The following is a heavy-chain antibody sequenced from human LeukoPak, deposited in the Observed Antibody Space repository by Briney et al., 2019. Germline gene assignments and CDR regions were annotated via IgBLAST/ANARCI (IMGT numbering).Heavy chain of an antibody. CDR2: VSGSGGYT. J-gene: IGHJ4*02. Sequence: PGGSLRLSCAASGFTVSSYAMSWVRQAPGKGREWVSTVSGSGGYTYYADSVKGRFTISRDNSKNTLYLQMSSLRAEDTAIYYCAKVTDGYNFFDYWGQGTLVTVSS. V-gene: IGHV3-23*01. CDR3: AKVTDGYNFFDY. D-gene: IGHD5-24*01. CDR1: GFTVSSYA.